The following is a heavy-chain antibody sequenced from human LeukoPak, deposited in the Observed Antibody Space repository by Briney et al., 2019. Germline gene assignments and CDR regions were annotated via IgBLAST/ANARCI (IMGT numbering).Heavy chain of an antibody. CDR2: IKPDGGEK. CDR3: ARDPTTSQGSDAFDI. D-gene: IGHD1-1*01. Sequence: GGSLRLSCAASGFTFSSYGMHWVRQAPGKGLEWVANIKPDGGEKYYVDSVKGRFTISRDNAKNSLNLQMSSLRAEDTAVYYCARDPTTSQGSDAFDIWGQGTRVTVSS. CDR1: GFTFSSYG. J-gene: IGHJ3*02. V-gene: IGHV3-7*01.